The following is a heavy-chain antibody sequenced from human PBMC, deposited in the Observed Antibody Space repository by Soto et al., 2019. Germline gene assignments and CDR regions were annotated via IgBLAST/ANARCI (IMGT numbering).Heavy chain of an antibody. J-gene: IGHJ4*01. Sequence: ASVKVSCKASGYTFSSYGISWVRQAPGQGLEWMGWISAYNGNTNYAQKLQGRVTMTTDTSTSTAYMELRSLRSEDTAVYYCARVPPYYGSGSYPMDYSGQGTLVTVSS. CDR2: ISAYNGNT. CDR3: ARVPPYYGSGSYPMDY. V-gene: IGHV1-18*04. D-gene: IGHD3-10*01. CDR1: GYTFSSYG.